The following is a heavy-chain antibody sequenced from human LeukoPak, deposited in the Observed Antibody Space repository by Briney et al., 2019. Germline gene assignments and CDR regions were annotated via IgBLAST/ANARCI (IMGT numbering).Heavy chain of an antibody. Sequence: GGSLRLSCAASGFTFSNYWMSWVRQAPGKGLEWVANIKEDGSEKYYVDSAKGRFTISRDNARNSLYLQMNSLRAEDTAVYYCASGRQLGYWGQGTLVTVSS. D-gene: IGHD6-13*01. CDR2: IKEDGSEK. J-gene: IGHJ4*02. CDR1: GFTFSNYW. V-gene: IGHV3-7*01. CDR3: ASGRQLGY.